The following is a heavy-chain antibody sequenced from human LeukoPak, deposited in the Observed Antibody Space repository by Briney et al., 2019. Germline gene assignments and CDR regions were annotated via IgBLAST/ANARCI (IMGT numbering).Heavy chain of an antibody. CDR2: IRFDGSNT. J-gene: IGHJ4*02. Sequence: GGSLRLSCAVSGFTFSRYGMHWVRQAPGKGLEWVAFIRFDGSNTYYADSVKGRFTISRDNSKNTLDLQMNSLRAEDTGAYYCARSGADWSCDNWGQGTLVTVSS. V-gene: IGHV3-30*02. D-gene: IGHD2-21*01. CDR3: ARSGADWSCDN. CDR1: GFTFSRYG.